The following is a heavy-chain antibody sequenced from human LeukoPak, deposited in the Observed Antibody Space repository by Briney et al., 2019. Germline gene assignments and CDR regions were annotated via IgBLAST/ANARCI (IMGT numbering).Heavy chain of an antibody. D-gene: IGHD6-19*01. Sequence: PSETLSLTCTFSGGSISSNYCSWIRQPPGKGLEWIGYVSYSETKYNAALKSRVTMSLDTSKNQCSLQLNSVAAADTAVYYCARARIAVAGTDFDYWGQGTLVTVSS. J-gene: IGHJ4*02. CDR1: GGSISSNY. CDR3: ARARIAVAGTDFDY. V-gene: IGHV4-59*01. CDR2: VSYSET.